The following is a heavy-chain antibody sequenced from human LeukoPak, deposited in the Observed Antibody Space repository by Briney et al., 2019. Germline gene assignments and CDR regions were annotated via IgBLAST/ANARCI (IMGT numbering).Heavy chain of an antibody. D-gene: IGHD3-22*01. V-gene: IGHV3-20*04. CDR1: GFTFDDYG. J-gene: IGHJ4*02. Sequence: GGSLRLSCAASGFTFDDYGMRWVRQAPGKGLEGVSGINWNGGSRGYADSLKGRFTISRDNAKNSLCLQMNSLRAEDTAFYYCARGPLQTIPTSKIVVYYYPFDYWGQGTLVTVSS. CDR3: ARGPLQTIPTSKIVVYYYPFDY. CDR2: INWNGGSR.